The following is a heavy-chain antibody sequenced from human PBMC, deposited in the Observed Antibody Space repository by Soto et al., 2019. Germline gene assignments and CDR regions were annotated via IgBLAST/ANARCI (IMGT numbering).Heavy chain of an antibody. V-gene: IGHV3-33*01. D-gene: IGHD4-17*01. J-gene: IGHJ4*02. CDR1: GFTFSDYA. CDR3: TRPALLVTTFDY. CDR2: IWHEGSNK. Sequence: QEPLVESGGGVVQPGRSLRLSCAASGFTFSDYAMHWVRQAPGKGLEWVAVIWHEGSNKYYADSVKGRFTISRDNSKNMVYLQMNSLRVEDTAVYYCTRPALLVTTFDYWGQGILVTVSS.